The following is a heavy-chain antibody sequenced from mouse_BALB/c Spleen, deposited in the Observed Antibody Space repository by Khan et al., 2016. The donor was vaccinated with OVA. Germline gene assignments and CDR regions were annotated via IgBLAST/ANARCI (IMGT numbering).Heavy chain of an antibody. Sequence: EVQLQESGPGLVKPSQSLSLTCTVTGYSVTSDYAWNWIRQFPGNKLEWMGYINYSGSTSYTPSLKSRISITRDTPKHQFFLQLSAVTTEDTATYYCARERAYWGQGTLVTVSA. V-gene: IGHV3-2*02. CDR1: GYSVTSDYA. CDR2: INYSGST. J-gene: IGHJ3*01. CDR3: ARERAY.